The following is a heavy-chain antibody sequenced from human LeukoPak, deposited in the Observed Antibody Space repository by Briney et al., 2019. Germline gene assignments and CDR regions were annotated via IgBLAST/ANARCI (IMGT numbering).Heavy chain of an antibody. CDR2: IYYSGST. Sequence: SETLSLTCTVSGGSISSSSYYWGWIRQPPGKGLEWIGSIYYSGSTYYNPSLKSRVTISVDTSKNQFSLKLSSVTAADTAVYYCARTVGKGTYYYYYYGMDVWGQGTTVTVSS. D-gene: IGHD4-17*01. CDR3: ARTVGKGTYYYYYYGMDV. CDR1: GGSISSSSYY. V-gene: IGHV4-39*01. J-gene: IGHJ6*02.